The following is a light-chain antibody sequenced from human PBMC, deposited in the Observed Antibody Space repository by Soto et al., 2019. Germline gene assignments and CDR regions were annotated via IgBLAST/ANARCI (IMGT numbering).Light chain of an antibody. J-gene: IGLJ1*01. CDR3: CPYAGSYTYV. CDR1: SSDVGGYNY. Sequence: QSVLTQPASVSGSPGQSVTISCTGTSSDVGGYNYVSWYQQHTGKAPKLMIYDVTKRPSGVPDRFSGSKSGNTASLTISGLQAEDEADYYCCPYAGSYTYVFGTGTKVTVL. V-gene: IGLV2-11*01. CDR2: DVT.